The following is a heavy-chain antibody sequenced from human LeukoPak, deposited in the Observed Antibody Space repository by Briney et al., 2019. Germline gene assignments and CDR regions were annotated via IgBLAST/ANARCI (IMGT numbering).Heavy chain of an antibody. CDR1: GYTFTGYF. CDR3: ARDPAATRLDY. CDR2: INPNSGGT. J-gene: IGHJ4*02. V-gene: IGHV1-2*02. D-gene: IGHD6-13*01. Sequence: GASVKVSCKASGYTFTGYFMHWVRQAPGQGLEWMGWINPNSGGTNYAQKFQGRVTMTRDTSISTVYMELSRLRSDDTAVYYCARDPAATRLDYWGQGTLLTVSS.